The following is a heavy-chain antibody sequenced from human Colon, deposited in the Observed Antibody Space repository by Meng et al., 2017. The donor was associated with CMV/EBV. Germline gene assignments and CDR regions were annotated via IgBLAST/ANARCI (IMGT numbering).Heavy chain of an antibody. J-gene: IGHJ4*02. Sequence: GGCGAGVVQSWACLGRFCVVSGITMRHSWMSWVRQATGKGLEWVANIKGDESQKQYVDSVKGRFTVSRDNTKNSLYLHMNILKTEETAVYYCVRWSSSFWGQGTLVTVSS. D-gene: IGHD6-13*01. CDR3: VRWSSSF. CDR2: IKGDESQK. CDR1: GITMRHSW. V-gene: IGHV3-7*01.